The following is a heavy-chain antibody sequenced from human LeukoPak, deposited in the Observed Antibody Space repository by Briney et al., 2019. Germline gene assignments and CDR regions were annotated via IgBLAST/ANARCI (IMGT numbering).Heavy chain of an antibody. Sequence: ASVKVSCKASGYTFTSYYMHWVRQAPGQGPEWMGIINPSGGSTSYAQKFQGRVTMTRDMSTSTVYMELSSLRSEDTAVYYCARTAAARRGFDPWGQGTLVTVSS. CDR1: GYTFTSYY. CDR2: INPSGGST. J-gene: IGHJ5*02. D-gene: IGHD6-13*01. CDR3: ARTAAARRGFDP. V-gene: IGHV1-46*01.